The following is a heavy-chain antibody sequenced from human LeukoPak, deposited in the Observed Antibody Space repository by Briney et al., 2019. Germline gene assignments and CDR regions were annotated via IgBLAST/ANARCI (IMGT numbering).Heavy chain of an antibody. CDR1: GFTVSSNY. Sequence: GGSLRPSCAASGFTVSSNYMSWVRRAPGKGLEWVGRIKSKTDGGTTDYAAPVTGRFTISRDDSKNTLYLQMNSLKTEDSAVYYCTTAWSTGDYRFFFDYWGQGTLVTVSS. J-gene: IGHJ4*02. D-gene: IGHD4-17*01. CDR2: IKSKTDGGTT. CDR3: TTAWSTGDYRFFFDY. V-gene: IGHV3-15*01.